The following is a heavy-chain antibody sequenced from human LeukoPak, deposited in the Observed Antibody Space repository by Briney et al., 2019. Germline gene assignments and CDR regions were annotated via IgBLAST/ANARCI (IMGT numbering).Heavy chain of an antibody. CDR2: IYTSGST. V-gene: IGHV4-4*07. CDR1: GGSISSYY. CDR3: ARDLDDSSGSPWYY. D-gene: IGHD3-22*01. Sequence: SETLSLTCTVSGGSISSYYWSWIRQPAGKGLERIGRIYTSGSTNYNPSLKSRVTMSVDTSKNQFSLKLSSVTAADTAVYYCARDLDDSSGSPWYYWGQGTLVTVSS. J-gene: IGHJ4*02.